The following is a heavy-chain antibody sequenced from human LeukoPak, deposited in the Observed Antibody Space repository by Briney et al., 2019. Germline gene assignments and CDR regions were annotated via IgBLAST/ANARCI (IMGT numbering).Heavy chain of an antibody. V-gene: IGHV3-74*01. D-gene: IGHD3-22*01. CDR2: INSDGRDT. J-gene: IGHJ4*02. CDR1: GFTFSSYW. Sequence: GGSLRLSCAASGFTFSSYWMHWVRQAPGKGLVWVSRINSDGRDTSYADSVKGRFTITRDNAKNTLYLQMNSLRAEDTAVYYCARDLELTYYDSSGYDYWGQGTPVTVSS. CDR3: ARDLELTYYDSSGYDY.